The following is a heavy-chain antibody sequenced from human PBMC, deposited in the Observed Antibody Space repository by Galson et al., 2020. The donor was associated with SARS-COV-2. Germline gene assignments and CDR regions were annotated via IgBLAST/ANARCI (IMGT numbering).Heavy chain of an antibody. V-gene: IGHV4-38-2*01. CDR1: GYSVSTTNY. CDR2: IYPNGRT. Sequence: SETLSLTCAVSGYSVSTTNYCGWVRLAPGKGLQWIGSIYPNGRTNYNPSLESRVTISVDTSRKQFSLPLASVTAADTAFYYCARQGVNMIVLVTVPGWFFDLWGRGTLVTVSS. D-gene: IGHD2-21*02. CDR3: ARQGVNMIVLVTVPGWFFDL. J-gene: IGHJ2*01.